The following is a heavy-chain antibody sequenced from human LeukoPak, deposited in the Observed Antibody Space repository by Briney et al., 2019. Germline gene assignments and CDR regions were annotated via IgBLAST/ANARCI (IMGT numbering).Heavy chain of an antibody. Sequence: ASVKVSCKASGYTFTSYFMHWLRQAPGQGPEWMGVINPSSGTTSYAQKFQGRVTVTRDMSTSTVYMELSSLKSEDTAIYYCAREGSHLGSPFDSWGQGTLVTVSS. D-gene: IGHD3-16*01. V-gene: IGHV1-46*01. CDR3: AREGSHLGSPFDS. J-gene: IGHJ4*02. CDR2: INPSSGTT. CDR1: GYTFTSYF.